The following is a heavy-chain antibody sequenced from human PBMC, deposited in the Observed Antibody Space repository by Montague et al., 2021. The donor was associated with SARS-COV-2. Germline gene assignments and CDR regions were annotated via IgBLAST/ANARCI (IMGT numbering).Heavy chain of an antibody. D-gene: IGHD6-19*01. CDR2: ISSDGSNK. V-gene: IGHV3-30*04. CDR3: AGAGVQDNGWYLSYFDH. CDR1: GFTFTSFS. Sequence: SLRLSCAASGFTFTSFSIYWVRQAPGEGLEWVAVISSDGSNKYFPDSVRGRFTISRDRSLNTVFLQMNTLRPEDTAVYYCAGAGVQDNGWYLSYFDHWGQGTLVTVSS. J-gene: IGHJ4*03.